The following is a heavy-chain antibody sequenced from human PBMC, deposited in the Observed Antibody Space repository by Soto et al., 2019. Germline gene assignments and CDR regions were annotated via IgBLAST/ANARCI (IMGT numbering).Heavy chain of an antibody. D-gene: IGHD4-17*01. Sequence: GSLRLSCAASGFTFSSYDMHWVRQATGKGLEWVSAIGTAGDTYYPGSVKGRFTISRENAKNSLYLQMNSLRAGDTAVYYCARGSRALDYGDYRYYYYMDVWGKGTTVTVSS. CDR1: GFTFSSYD. V-gene: IGHV3-13*01. CDR3: ARGSRALDYGDYRYYYYMDV. CDR2: IGTAGDT. J-gene: IGHJ6*03.